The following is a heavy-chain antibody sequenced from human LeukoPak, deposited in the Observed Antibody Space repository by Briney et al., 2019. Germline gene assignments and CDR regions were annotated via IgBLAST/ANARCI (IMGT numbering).Heavy chain of an antibody. CDR1: GFTFSSYS. Sequence: PGGSLRLSCAASGFTFSSYSMNWVRQAPGKGLEWVSSISSSSSYIYYADSVKGRFTISRDNAKNSLYLQMNSLRAEDTAVYYCARDIHYYDSSGYYWLSVPNDAFDIWGQGTMVTVSS. D-gene: IGHD3-22*01. CDR2: ISSSSSYI. CDR3: ARDIHYYDSSGYYWLSVPNDAFDI. V-gene: IGHV3-21*01. J-gene: IGHJ3*02.